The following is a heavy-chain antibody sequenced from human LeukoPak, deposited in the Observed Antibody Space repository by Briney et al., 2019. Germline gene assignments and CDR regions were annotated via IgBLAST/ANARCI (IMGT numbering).Heavy chain of an antibody. CDR3: ARVPRSTLPNYFDY. D-gene: IGHD2-2*01. J-gene: IGHJ4*02. V-gene: IGHV4-59*01. Sequence: SETLSLTCTVSGGSISSNYWGWIRQPPGKGLEWIGYMYYSGSTNYNPSLKSRVTISVDTSKNHFSLKLTSVTAADTAVYYCARVPRSTLPNYFDYWGQGTLVTVSS. CDR2: MYYSGST. CDR1: GGSISSNY.